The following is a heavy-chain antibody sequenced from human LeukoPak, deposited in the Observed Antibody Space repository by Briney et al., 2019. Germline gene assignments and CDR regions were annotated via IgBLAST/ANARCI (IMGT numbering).Heavy chain of an antibody. J-gene: IGHJ4*02. CDR2: ISHDGGNK. D-gene: IGHD3-10*01. Sequence: GRSLCPSYPASGFFFSTYAIDWVRLDPGKGLESVGVISHDGGNKYHADSEKGRFTISRDNSENTLYLQMNSLRPEDAAVYYCGRGINSGSYYNIVYWGQGTLVTVSS. V-gene: IGHV3-30*01. CDR3: GRGINSGSYYNIVY. CDR1: GFFFSTYA.